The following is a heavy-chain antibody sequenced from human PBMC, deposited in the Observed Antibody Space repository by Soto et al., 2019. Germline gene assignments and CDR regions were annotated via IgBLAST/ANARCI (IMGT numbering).Heavy chain of an antibody. J-gene: IGHJ3*02. CDR3: IKDFSGFINGVRAFKI. CDR2: INWNSRTI. V-gene: IGHV3-9*01. D-gene: IGHD2-8*01. CDR1: GFTFQNFA. Sequence: EVQLVESGGGFVQPGRSLTLACATSGFTFQNFAMHWVRQAPGKGLIWVSSINWNSRTILYADSVKGRFTISRDNATSSLYLQMNTLRVDDTALYYCIKDFSGFINGVRAFKIWGKGTMVTDSS.